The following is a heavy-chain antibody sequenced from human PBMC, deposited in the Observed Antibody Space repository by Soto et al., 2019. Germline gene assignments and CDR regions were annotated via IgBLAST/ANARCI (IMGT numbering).Heavy chain of an antibody. CDR1: GGSFSGYY. V-gene: IGHV4-34*01. Sequence: QVQLQQWGAGLLKPSETLSLTCAVYGGSFSGYYWSWIRQPPGKGLEWIGEINHSGSTNYNPSLKSRVTISVDTSKNQFSLKLSFVTAADTAVYYCAIANGGSGYDCWGQGTLVTVSS. CDR2: INHSGST. CDR3: AIANGGSGYDC. J-gene: IGHJ4*02. D-gene: IGHD6-25*01.